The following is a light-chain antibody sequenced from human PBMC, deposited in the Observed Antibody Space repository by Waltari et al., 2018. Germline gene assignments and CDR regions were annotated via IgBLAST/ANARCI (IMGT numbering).Light chain of an antibody. J-gene: IGKJ2*01. CDR2: DAS. CDR1: QSVSSY. V-gene: IGKV3-11*01. Sequence: EIVLTQSPATLSLSPVERATLSCRASQSVSSYLAWYQPKPGQAPRPLIYDASRRATGIPARFSGSGSGTDFTLTISSLEPEDFAVYYCQQRGNWPSGYTFGQGTKLEIK. CDR3: QQRGNWPSGYT.